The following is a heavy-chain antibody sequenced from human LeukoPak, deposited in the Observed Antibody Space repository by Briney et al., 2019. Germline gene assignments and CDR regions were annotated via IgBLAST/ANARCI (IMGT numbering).Heavy chain of an antibody. J-gene: IGHJ4*02. Sequence: PGGSLRLSCAAYAFTFSSYALSWVRQAPGKGLEWVSAISGSGGSTYYADSVKGRFTISRDNSKTTLYLQMNSLRAEDTAVYYCAKIGRMYYDDSSGYNDYWGQGTLVTVSS. CDR1: AFTFSSYA. V-gene: IGHV3-23*01. CDR3: AKIGRMYYDDSSGYNDY. D-gene: IGHD3-22*01. CDR2: ISGSGGST.